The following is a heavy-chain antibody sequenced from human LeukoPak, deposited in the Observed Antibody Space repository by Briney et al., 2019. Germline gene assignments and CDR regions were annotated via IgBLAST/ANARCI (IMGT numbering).Heavy chain of an antibody. CDR3: ARAQGYCSGGSCLDY. V-gene: IGHV1-69*05. CDR1: GGTFSSYA. Sequence: SVKVSCKAAGGTFSSYAISWVRQAPGQGLEWMGRIIPIFGTANYAQKFHGRVTITTSEATTTAYMELSSLRYEDTAVYYCARAQGYCSGGSCLDYWGQGTLVTVSS. J-gene: IGHJ4*02. CDR2: IIPIFGTA. D-gene: IGHD2-15*01.